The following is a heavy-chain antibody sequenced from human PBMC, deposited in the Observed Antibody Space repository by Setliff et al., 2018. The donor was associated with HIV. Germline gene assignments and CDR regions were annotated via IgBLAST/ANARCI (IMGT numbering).Heavy chain of an antibody. D-gene: IGHD3-22*01. CDR1: GGSISSSGPGYY. CDR2: VYYSGRA. CDR3: GGNGYYSIDY. J-gene: IGHJ4*02. Sequence: SETLSLTCTVSGGSISSSGPGYYWGWVRQPPGGGLEWIGSVYYSGRAYYNPSLRSRVTISVDKSKSQFSLKLNSVTAADTAVYYCGGNGYYSIDYWGQGTLVTVSS. V-gene: IGHV4-39*07.